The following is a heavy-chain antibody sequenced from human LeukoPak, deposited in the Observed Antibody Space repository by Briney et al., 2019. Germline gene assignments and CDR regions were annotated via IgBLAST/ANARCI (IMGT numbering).Heavy chain of an antibody. J-gene: IGHJ5*02. Sequence: KPSETLSLTCGVYGGSFSWYHWTWIRLRPGKGLDWIGDIDHTGSAHYNPSLKSRVTISIDTANKQFSLNLHSATAADTAVYCCARGFPTSSRWFDPWGQGTLVTVSS. V-gene: IGHV4-34*01. CDR2: IDHTGSA. CDR1: GGSFSWYH. CDR3: ARGFPTSSRWFDP. D-gene: IGHD6-6*01.